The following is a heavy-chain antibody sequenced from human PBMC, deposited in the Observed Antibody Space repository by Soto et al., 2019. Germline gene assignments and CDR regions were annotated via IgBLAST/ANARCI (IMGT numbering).Heavy chain of an antibody. D-gene: IGHD3-22*01. CDR1: GFTFSSNA. Sequence: PEGALRLSCAASGFTFSSNAMSWVRQAPGKGLEWVSAISGSGGSTYYADSVKGRFTISRDNSKNTLYLQMNSLRAEDTAVYYCAKSYYYDSSGSLDAFDIWGQGTMVTVSS. CDR3: AKSYYYDSSGSLDAFDI. CDR2: ISGSGGST. J-gene: IGHJ3*02. V-gene: IGHV3-23*01.